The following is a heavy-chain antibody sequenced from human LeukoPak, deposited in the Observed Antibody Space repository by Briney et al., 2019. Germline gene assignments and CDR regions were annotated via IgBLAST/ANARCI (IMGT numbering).Heavy chain of an antibody. D-gene: IGHD4-17*01. V-gene: IGHV4-4*07. CDR3: ARVAPYGDYVYAFDI. J-gene: IGHJ3*02. CDR1: GGSISSYY. Sequence: SENLSLTCTVSGGSISSYYWSWIRQPAGKGLEWIGRIYTSGSTNYNPSLKSRVTMSVDTSKNQFSLKLSSVTAADTAVYYCARVAPYGDYVYAFDIWGQGTMVTVSS. CDR2: IYTSGST.